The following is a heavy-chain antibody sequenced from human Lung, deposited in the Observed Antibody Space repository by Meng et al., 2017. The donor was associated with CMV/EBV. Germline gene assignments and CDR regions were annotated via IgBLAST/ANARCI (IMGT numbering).Heavy chain of an antibody. D-gene: IGHD4/OR15-4a*01. V-gene: IGHV4-59*12. CDR2: IYYNRGT. CDR1: GGSISHYC. Sequence: SETLSLXXTVSGGSISHYCWNWIRQPPGKGLEWIGYIYYNRGTNYNPSLKGRVTISLETSKNQFSLKLSSVTAADTAVYYCARGHYGDSSDYFAFWGQGTXVTVAS. CDR3: ARGHYGDSSDYFAF. J-gene: IGHJ4*02.